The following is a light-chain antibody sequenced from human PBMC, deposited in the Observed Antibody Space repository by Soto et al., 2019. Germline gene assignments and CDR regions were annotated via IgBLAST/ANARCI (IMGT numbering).Light chain of an antibody. CDR2: EVS. J-gene: IGLJ2*01. CDR3: CSYAGSNNFV. CDR1: SSDVGGYNY. V-gene: IGLV2-8*01. Sequence: QSALTQPPSASGSPGQSVTISCTGTSSDVGGYNYVSWYQQHPGKAPKLMIYEVSKRPSGVPDRFSGSRSCNTASLTVSGLQAEDEADYYCCSYAGSNNFVFGGGTKLTVL.